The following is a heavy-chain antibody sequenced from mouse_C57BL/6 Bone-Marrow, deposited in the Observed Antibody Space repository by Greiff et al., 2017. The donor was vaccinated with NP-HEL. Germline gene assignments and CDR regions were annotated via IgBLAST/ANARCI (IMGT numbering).Heavy chain of an antibody. Sequence: VQLKQSGPGLVKPSQSLSLTCSVTGYSITSGYYWNWIRQFPGNKLEWMGYISYDGSNNYNPSLKNRISITRDTSKNQFFLKLNSVTTEDTATYYCASSITTVVVPYAMDYWGQGTSVTVSS. CDR1: GYSITSGYY. CDR2: ISYDGSN. CDR3: ASSITTVVVPYAMDY. D-gene: IGHD1-1*01. V-gene: IGHV3-6*01. J-gene: IGHJ4*01.